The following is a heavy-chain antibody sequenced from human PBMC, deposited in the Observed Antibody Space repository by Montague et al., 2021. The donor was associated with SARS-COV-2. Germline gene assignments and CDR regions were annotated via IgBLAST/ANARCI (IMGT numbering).Heavy chain of an antibody. Sequence: TLSLTCTVSGVSITRGGYFWSWIRQHPGRGLEWIGYIDNSGSAHYNPSLTSRVSISIDTSNNQFSLKLTSVTTADTAIYYCARVMGGFGVWGQGTMVTVSS. D-gene: IGHD5-24*01. J-gene: IGHJ3*01. CDR2: IDNSGSA. CDR3: ARVMGGFGV. CDR1: GVSITRGGYF. V-gene: IGHV4-31*03.